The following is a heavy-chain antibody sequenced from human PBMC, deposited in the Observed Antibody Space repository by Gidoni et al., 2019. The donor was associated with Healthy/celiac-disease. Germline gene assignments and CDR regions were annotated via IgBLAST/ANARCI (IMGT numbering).Heavy chain of an antibody. CDR1: GGSYSGYY. Sequence: QVQLQQWGAGLLKPSETLSLTCAVYGGSYSGYYWSWIRQPPGRGLEWIGEINHSGSTNYNPSFKSRVTISVDTSKNQFSLKLSSVPAADTAVYYCARCRGSYGGNWFDPWGQGTLVTVSS. V-gene: IGHV4-34*01. J-gene: IGHJ5*02. CDR3: ARCRGSYGGNWFDP. CDR2: INHSGST. D-gene: IGHD1-26*01.